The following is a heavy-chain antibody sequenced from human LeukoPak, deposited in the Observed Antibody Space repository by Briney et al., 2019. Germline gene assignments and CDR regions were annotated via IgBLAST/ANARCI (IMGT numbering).Heavy chain of an antibody. Sequence: SETLSLTCTVSGGSISSSSYYWGWIRQPRGKGLEWIGSNYYSGSTYYNPSLKSRVTISVDTSKNQFSLKLSSVTAADTAVYYCARNTTHYYDTARRRGGAFDYWGQGTLVTVSS. CDR2: NYYSGST. J-gene: IGHJ4*02. D-gene: IGHD3-22*01. CDR1: GGSISSSSYY. CDR3: ARNTTHYYDTARRRGGAFDY. V-gene: IGHV4-39*01.